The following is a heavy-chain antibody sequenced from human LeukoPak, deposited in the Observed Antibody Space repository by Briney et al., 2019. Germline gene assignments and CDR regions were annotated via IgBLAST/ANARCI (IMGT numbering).Heavy chain of an antibody. D-gene: IGHD6-13*01. CDR1: GGSISSSSYY. J-gene: IGHJ3*02. CDR3: ARPYSSSWYSPRNAFDI. CDR2: IYYSGST. Sequence: SETLSLTCTVPGGSISSSSYYWGWIRQPPGKGLEWIGSIYYSGSTYYNPSLKSRVTISVDTSKNQFSLKLSSVTAADTAVYYCARPYSSSWYSPRNAFDIWGQGTMVTVSS. V-gene: IGHV4-39*01.